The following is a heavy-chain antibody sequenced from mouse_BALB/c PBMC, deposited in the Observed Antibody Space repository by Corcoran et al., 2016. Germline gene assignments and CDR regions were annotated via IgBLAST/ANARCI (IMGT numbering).Heavy chain of an antibody. V-gene: IGHV1-15*01. Sequence: QVQLQQSGAELVRPGASVTLSCKASGYTFTDYEMHWVKQTPVHGLEWIGAIDPETGGTAYNQKFKGKATLTADKSSSTAYMELRSLTSEDSAVYYCTRRSWDGYFDVWGAVTTVTVSS. CDR3: TRRSWDGYFDV. J-gene: IGHJ1*01. CDR2: IDPETGGT. CDR1: GYTFTDYE. D-gene: IGHD4-1*01.